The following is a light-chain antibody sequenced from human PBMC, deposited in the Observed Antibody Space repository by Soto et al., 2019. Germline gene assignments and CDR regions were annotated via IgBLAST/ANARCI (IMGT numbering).Light chain of an antibody. V-gene: IGKV3-11*01. CDR2: DGS. CDR3: QQRSNWPLT. J-gene: IGKJ4*01. CDR1: QRVSSY. Sequence: IVLTQSPATLSLSPGERATLSCRASQRVSSYLAWYKQRPGQAPMLLIYDGSSRAAGIPARFSGSGFGTDFTLTIASLEPEDFAVYYCQQRSNWPLTFGGGTKVEIK.